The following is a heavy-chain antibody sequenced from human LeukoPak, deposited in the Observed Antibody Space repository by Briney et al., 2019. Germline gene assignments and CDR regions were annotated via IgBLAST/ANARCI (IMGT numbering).Heavy chain of an antibody. J-gene: IGHJ4*02. CDR1: GFTFSSYA. V-gene: IGHV3-30-3*01. D-gene: IGHD2-15*01. Sequence: GGSLKLSCAASGFTFSSYAIRWVRQAPGKGLEWVAVISYDGSNKYYEDSVKGRLTISRDNSKNTLYLQMNSLRAENTYVFCCARGVDRGYCSGGSCFSVDYWGQGTLVTVSS. CDR2: ISYDGSNK. CDR3: ARGVDRGYCSGGSCFSVDY.